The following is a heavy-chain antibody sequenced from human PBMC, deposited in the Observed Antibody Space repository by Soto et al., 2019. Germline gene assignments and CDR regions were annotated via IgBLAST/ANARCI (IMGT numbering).Heavy chain of an antibody. CDR1: GGSISTVDYW. J-gene: IGHJ4*02. V-gene: IGHV4-30-4*01. CDR2: IYDGGRT. CDR3: ARGPSGDKVDS. Sequence: QVQLQESGPGLVKPSQTLSLTCTVSGGSISTVDYWWSWIRQSPDMGLEWIGHIYDGGRTYNNPSLESRVTMSVDTSKSQLSLPLSSVSAAATAVYYCARGPSGDKVDSWGQGTLVTVSS. D-gene: IGHD7-27*01.